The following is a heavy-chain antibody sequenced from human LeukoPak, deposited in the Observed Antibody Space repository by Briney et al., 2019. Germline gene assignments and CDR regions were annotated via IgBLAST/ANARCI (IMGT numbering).Heavy chain of an antibody. J-gene: IGHJ6*03. CDR3: ARGFKGYGSGSYYFDYYYYYYMDV. Sequence: RGSLRLSCAASGFTFSSYAMSWVRQAPGKGLEWVSAISGSGGSTYYADSVKGRFTISRDNSKNTLYLQMNSLRAEDTAVYYCARGFKGYGSGSYYFDYYYYYYMDVWGKGTTVTVSS. CDR2: ISGSGGST. V-gene: IGHV3-23*01. CDR1: GFTFSSYA. D-gene: IGHD3-10*01.